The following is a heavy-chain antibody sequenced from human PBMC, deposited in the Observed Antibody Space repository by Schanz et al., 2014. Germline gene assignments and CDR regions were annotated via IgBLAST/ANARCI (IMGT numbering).Heavy chain of an antibody. CDR3: ARGTCSSSTCYIIYFDY. D-gene: IGHD2-2*02. CDR1: GFTMITYA. J-gene: IGHJ4*02. Sequence: QVQLVESGGGVVQPGRSLRLSCAASGFTMITYAMHWVRQPPGKGLEWVAIITYDGSNTYHADSVKGRFTISRDNSKNTLYLQMNSLRAEDTAVYYCARGTCSSSTCYIIYFDYWGQGALVTVSS. V-gene: IGHV3-30*04. CDR2: ITYDGSNT.